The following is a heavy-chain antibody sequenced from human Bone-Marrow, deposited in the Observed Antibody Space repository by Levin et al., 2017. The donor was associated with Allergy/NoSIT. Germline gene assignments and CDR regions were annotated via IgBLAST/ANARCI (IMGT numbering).Heavy chain of an antibody. Sequence: RSQTLSLTCAVYGGSFSGYHWCWIRQPPGKGLEWIGEINQSGSTNYRPSLRSRLTISVDTSKNHFSLKLSSVTVADTAVYYCARGLSGYDDLAAYIYDWGQGTLVTVSS. V-gene: IGHV4-34*01. CDR1: GGSFSGYH. CDR3: ARGLSGYDDLAAYIYD. D-gene: IGHD5-12*01. J-gene: IGHJ4*02. CDR2: INQSGST.